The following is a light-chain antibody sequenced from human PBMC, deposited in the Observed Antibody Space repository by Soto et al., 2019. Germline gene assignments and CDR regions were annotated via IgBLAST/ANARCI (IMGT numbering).Light chain of an antibody. CDR3: QQSYTTPYP. CDR2: GAS. CDR1: QSISSY. V-gene: IGKV1-39*01. J-gene: IGKJ2*01. Sequence: DIQMTQSPSSLSASVGDRVTITCRARQSISSYFNWYHQKPGKTPQLLIYGASNLQSGAPSRFTGSGSGTHFNLTSSSLQPEDFATYYCQQSYTTPYPFGQGTNLEIK.